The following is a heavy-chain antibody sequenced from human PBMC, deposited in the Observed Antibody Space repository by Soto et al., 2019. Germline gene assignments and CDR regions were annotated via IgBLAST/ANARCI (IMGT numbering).Heavy chain of an antibody. V-gene: IGHV5-10-1*01. CDR3: ATQATIAAPPDY. CDR1: GYSFTSYW. D-gene: IGHD6-13*01. CDR2: IDPSDSYT. Sequence: GESLKISCKGSGYSFTSYWITWVRQMPGKGLEWMGRIDPSDSYTNYSPSFQGHVTISADKSISTAYLQWSSLKASDTAMYYCATQATIAAPPDYWGQGTLVTVP. J-gene: IGHJ4*02.